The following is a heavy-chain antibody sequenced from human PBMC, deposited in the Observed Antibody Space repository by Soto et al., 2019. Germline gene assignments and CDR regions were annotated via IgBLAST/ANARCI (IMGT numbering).Heavy chain of an antibody. V-gene: IGHV1-18*01. D-gene: IGHD3-3*01. CDR2: ISAYNGNT. Sequence: PGESLKISCKASGYTFTSYGISWVRRAPGQGLEWMGWISAYNGNTNYAQKLQGRVTMTTDTSTSTAYMELRSLRSDDTAVYYCATRVLGEVIIAPPPPLGMDVWGQGTTVTVSS. CDR3: ATRVLGEVIIAPPPPLGMDV. J-gene: IGHJ6*02. CDR1: GYTFTSYG.